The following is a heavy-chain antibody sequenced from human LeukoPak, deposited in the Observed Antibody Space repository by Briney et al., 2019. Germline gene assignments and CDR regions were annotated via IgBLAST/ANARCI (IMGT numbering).Heavy chain of an antibody. CDR1: GFTFSSYA. J-gene: IGHJ3*02. D-gene: IGHD1-26*01. Sequence: GGSLRLSCAASGFTFSSYAMSWVRQAPGKGLEWVSAISGSGGSKYYADSVKGRFTISRDNSKNTLYLQMNSLRAEDTAVYYCAKALVWELLMGAFDIWGQGTMVTVSS. CDR2: ISGSGGSK. CDR3: AKALVWELLMGAFDI. V-gene: IGHV3-23*01.